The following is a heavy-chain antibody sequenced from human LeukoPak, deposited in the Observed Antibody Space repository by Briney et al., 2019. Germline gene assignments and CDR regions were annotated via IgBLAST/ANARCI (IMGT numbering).Heavy chain of an antibody. CDR1: GDSIISYY. CDR3: ARGPRIAAGDTVDY. J-gene: IGHJ4*02. V-gene: IGHV4-4*07. CDR2: IHASGDT. D-gene: IGHD6-13*01. Sequence: YPSETLSLTCTVSGDSIISYYWSWIRQPAGKGLEWTGRIHASGDTNYNPSLKSRVTMSVDTSKNQFSLKLSSVTAADTAVYYCARGPRIAAGDTVDYWGQGTLVTVSS.